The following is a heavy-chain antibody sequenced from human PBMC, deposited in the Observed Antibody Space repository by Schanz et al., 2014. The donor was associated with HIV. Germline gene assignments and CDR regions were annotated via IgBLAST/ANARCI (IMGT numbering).Heavy chain of an antibody. Sequence: VQLVETGGRLIQPGGSLRLSCAASGFTVSSIYMSWVRQAPGRGLEWVAVISYDGSNKYYADSVKGRFTVSRDNAKNRLYLQMNNLTAGDTAVYYCARDKGGGRDYWGQGTLVTVSS. D-gene: IGHD2-15*01. J-gene: IGHJ4*02. CDR2: ISYDGSNK. CDR3: ARDKGGGRDY. CDR1: GFTVSSIY. V-gene: IGHV3-30*03.